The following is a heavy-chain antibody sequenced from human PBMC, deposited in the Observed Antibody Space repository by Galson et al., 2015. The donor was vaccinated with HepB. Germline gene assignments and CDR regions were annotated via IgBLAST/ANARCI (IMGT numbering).Heavy chain of an antibody. J-gene: IGHJ4*02. CDR1: GGSFSGLY. CDR2: INHIGGT. D-gene: IGHD2-15*01. CDR3: ARRGGSRLTATFDL. Sequence: AVSGGSFSGLYWTWIRQSPDKGLEWIGEINHIGGTNYNPSLKSRATLSVDTSRKQFSLKLRSLNAADTAVYYCARRGGSRLTATFDLWGQGVVVTVSS. V-gene: IGHV4-34*01.